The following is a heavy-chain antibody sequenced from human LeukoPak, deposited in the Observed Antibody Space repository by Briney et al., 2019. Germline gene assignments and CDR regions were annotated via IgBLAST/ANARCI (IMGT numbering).Heavy chain of an antibody. CDR1: GFTFSSYG. V-gene: IGHV3-30*02. J-gene: IGHJ4*02. CDR2: IRCDGSNK. D-gene: IGHD3-22*01. CDR3: AKDREAYYYDSSGYFY. Sequence: GGSLRLSCEASGFTFSSYGMHWVRQAPGKGLEWVAFIRCDGSNKYYGDSVKGRFAISRDNSKNTLYLQMNSLRAEDTAVYYCAKDREAYYYDSSGYFYWGQGTLVTVSS.